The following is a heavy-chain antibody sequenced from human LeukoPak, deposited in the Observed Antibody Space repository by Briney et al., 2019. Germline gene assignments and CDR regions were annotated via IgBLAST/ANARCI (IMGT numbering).Heavy chain of an antibody. V-gene: IGHV3-74*01. CDR3: ARGLDYYAMDV. CDR1: GFTISAYC. CDR2: INSDGTNT. Sequence: AGSLTLTCAASGFTISAYCMHWLRQAPGKGLLWVSRINSDGTNTNYADSVRGRFTISRDNAKTTLYLQMKSLRAEDTAVYYCARGLDYYAMDVWGQGTTVAVSS. J-gene: IGHJ6*02.